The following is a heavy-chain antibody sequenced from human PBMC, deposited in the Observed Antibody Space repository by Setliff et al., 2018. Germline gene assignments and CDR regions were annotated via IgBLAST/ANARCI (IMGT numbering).Heavy chain of an antibody. V-gene: IGHV5-51*01. Sequence: GESLKISCRDSGYSFTSYWIGWVRQMPGKGLEWMGIINPGDSDTRYSPSFQGQVTISADKSISTAYLQWSSLKASDTAMYYCARLAMVRGVTSNWFDPWGQGTLVTVSS. CDR3: ARLAMVRGVTSNWFDP. J-gene: IGHJ5*02. D-gene: IGHD3-10*01. CDR1: GYSFTSYW. CDR2: INPGDSDT.